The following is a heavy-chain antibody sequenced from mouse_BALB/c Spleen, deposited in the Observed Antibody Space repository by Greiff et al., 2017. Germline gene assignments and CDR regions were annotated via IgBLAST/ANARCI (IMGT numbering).Heavy chain of an antibody. CDR1: GYSITSDYA. V-gene: IGHV3-2*02. CDR2: ISYSGST. CDR3: AREAYYYGSSYAMDY. J-gene: IGHJ4*01. D-gene: IGHD1-1*01. Sequence: EVKLVESGPGLVKPSQSLSLTCTVTGYSITSDYAWNWIRQSPGNKLEWMGYISYSGSTSYNPSLKSRIAITRDTSKNQFFLQLNSVTTEDTATYYCAREAYYYGSSYAMDYWGQGTSVTVSS.